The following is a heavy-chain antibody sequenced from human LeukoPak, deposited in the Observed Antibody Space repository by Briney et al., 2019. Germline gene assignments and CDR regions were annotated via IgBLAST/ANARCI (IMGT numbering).Heavy chain of an antibody. D-gene: IGHD3-10*01. J-gene: IGHJ4*02. Sequence: GGSLRLSCAASGFTFGSYAMSWVRQAPGKGLEWVSAISGSGGSTYYADSVKGRFTISRDNSKNTLYLQMNSLRAEDTAVYYCAKYRYGVLWFGGSIIDYWGQGTLVTVSS. CDR2: ISGSGGST. CDR1: GFTFGSYA. CDR3: AKYRYGVLWFGGSIIDY. V-gene: IGHV3-23*01.